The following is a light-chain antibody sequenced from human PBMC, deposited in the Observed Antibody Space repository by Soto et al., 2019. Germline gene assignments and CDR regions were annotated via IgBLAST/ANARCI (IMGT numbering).Light chain of an antibody. CDR2: LNNDGTY. Sequence: QSVLTQSPSASASLGASVQLTCTLSSGYSSYAIAWYQQQPEKGPRYLMKLNNDGTYTRGDGIPDRFSGSRSAAERYLTISSLQSDDEADYYCQTWGTGTVVFGGGTKVTVL. V-gene: IGLV4-69*01. CDR1: SGYSSYA. CDR3: QTWGTGTVV. J-gene: IGLJ2*01.